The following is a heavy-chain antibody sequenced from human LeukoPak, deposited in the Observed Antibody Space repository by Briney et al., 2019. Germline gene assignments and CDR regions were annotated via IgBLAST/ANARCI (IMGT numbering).Heavy chain of an antibody. V-gene: IGHV3-43*02. D-gene: IGHD1-26*01. J-gene: IGHJ4*02. CDR1: GFTFDDYA. Sequence: GGSLRPSCAASGFTFDDYAMHWVRQAPGKGLEWVSLISGDGGSTYYADSVKGRFTISRDNSKNSLYLQMNSLRTEDTALYYCAKVRRAGACFDYWGQGTLVTVSS. CDR3: AKVRRAGACFDY. CDR2: ISGDGGST.